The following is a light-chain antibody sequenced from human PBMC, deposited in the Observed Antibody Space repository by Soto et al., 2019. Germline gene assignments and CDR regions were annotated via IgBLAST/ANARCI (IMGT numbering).Light chain of an antibody. CDR3: AAWDDSLNEVV. CDR1: SSNIGSNT. Sequence: QSVLTHPPSASGTPGQRVTISCSGSSSNIGSNTVNWYQQLPGTAPKLLIYSNNQRPSGVPDRFSGSKSGTSASLAISGLQSEDEADYYCAAWDDSLNEVVFGGGTKVTVL. CDR2: SNN. J-gene: IGLJ2*01. V-gene: IGLV1-44*01.